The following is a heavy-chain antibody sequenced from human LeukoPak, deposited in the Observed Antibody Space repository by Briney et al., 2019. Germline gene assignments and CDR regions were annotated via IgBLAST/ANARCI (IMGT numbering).Heavy chain of an antibody. CDR1: GGSISSSSYY. J-gene: IGHJ3*02. D-gene: IGHD1-14*01. CDR3: ARDSDRDAFDI. CDR2: IYYSGST. V-gene: IGHV4-39*02. Sequence: KPSETLSLTCTVSGGSISSSSYYWGWIRQPPGKGLEWIGSIYYSGSTYYNPSLKSRVTISVDTSKNQFSLKLSSVTAADTAVYYCARDSDRDAFDIWGQGTMVTVSS.